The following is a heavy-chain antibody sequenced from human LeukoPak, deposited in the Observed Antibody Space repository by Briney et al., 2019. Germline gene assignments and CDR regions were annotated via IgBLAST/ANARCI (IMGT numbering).Heavy chain of an antibody. J-gene: IGHJ4*02. CDR1: GFTFSSYG. D-gene: IGHD4-17*01. Sequence: PGGSLRLSCAASGFTFSSYGMHWVRQAPGKGLVWVSHINDDGSRANYADSVKGRFTISRDNAKNTLYLQMNSLRAEDMAVYYCARTDYGDYPDYWDQGTLVTVSS. CDR2: INDDGSRA. V-gene: IGHV3-74*01. CDR3: ARTDYGDYPDY.